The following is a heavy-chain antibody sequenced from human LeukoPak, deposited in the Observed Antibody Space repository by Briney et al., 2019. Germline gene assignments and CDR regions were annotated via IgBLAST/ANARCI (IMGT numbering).Heavy chain of an antibody. CDR1: GYSSSSAYY. CDR2: LYHPATT. J-gene: IGHJ6*03. Sequence: SETLSLTCAVSGYSSSSAYYWVWIRQPPGKGLKWIGSLYHPATTYYNPSLKSRVTMSVDTSRNQFSLRLSFVTAADTAVYYCARQYDSYFYYYLDLWGTGATVTVSS. D-gene: IGHD2-2*01. V-gene: IGHV4-38-2*01. CDR3: ARQYDSYFYYYLDL.